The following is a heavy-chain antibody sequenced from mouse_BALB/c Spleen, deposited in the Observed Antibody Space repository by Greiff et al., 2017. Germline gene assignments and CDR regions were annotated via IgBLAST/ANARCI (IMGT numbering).Heavy chain of an antibody. V-gene: IGHV14-3*02. CDR1: GFNIKDTY. J-gene: IGHJ4*01. Sequence: EVQLQQSGAELVKPGASVKLSCTASGFNIKDTYMHWVKQRPEQGLEWIGRIDPANGNTKYDPKFQGKATITADTSSNTAYLQLSSLTSEDTAVYYCARGDYDNYAMDYWGQGTSVTVSS. D-gene: IGHD2-4*01. CDR3: ARGDYDNYAMDY. CDR2: IDPANGNT.